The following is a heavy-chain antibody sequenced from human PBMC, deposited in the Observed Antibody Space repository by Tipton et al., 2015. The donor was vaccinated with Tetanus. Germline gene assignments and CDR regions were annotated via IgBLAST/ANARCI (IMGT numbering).Heavy chain of an antibody. D-gene: IGHD1-26*01. CDR2: INHSGST. CDR3: AREPVSGSASAP. Sequence: TLSLTCAVYGGSFSGYYWSWIRQPPGKGLEWIGEINHSGSTNYNPSLKSRVTISVDTSKNQFSLKLSSVTAADTAVYYCAREPVSGSASAPWGQGTLVSVSS. CDR1: GGSFSGYY. J-gene: IGHJ5*02. V-gene: IGHV4-34*01.